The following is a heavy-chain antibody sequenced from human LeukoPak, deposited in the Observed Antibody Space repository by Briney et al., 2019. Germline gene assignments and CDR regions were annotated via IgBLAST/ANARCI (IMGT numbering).Heavy chain of an antibody. CDR3: ARRPYSGSYYFDY. D-gene: IGHD1-26*01. CDR1: GGSISSYY. J-gene: IGHJ4*02. V-gene: IGHV4-59*01. CDR2: IYYSGST. Sequence: PSETLSLTCTVSGGSISSYYWSWIRQPPGKGLEWIGYIYYSGSTNYNPSLKSRVTISVDTSKNQFSLKLSSVTAADTAVYYCARRPYSGSYYFDYWGQGTLVTVSS.